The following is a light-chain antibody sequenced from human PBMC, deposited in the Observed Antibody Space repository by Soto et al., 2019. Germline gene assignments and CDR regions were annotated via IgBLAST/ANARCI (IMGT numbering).Light chain of an antibody. V-gene: IGKV3-20*01. CDR1: QTVPGNY. Sequence: EIVLTQSPTNLSVSPGEGATLFCRASQTVPGNYLAWLQQRPGQSPRLLIYGASRRATGIPDRFSGSGSGTDFTLTISRVEPDDFALYYCHQYTSPPWTLGQGTRVE. CDR2: GAS. J-gene: IGKJ1*01. CDR3: HQYTSPPWT.